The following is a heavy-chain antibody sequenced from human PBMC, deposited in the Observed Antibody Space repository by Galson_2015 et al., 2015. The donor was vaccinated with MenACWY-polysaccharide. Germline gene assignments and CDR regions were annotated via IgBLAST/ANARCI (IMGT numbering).Heavy chain of an antibody. CDR2: IYPGDSDT. Sequence: QSGAEVKKPGESLKISCKGSGYSFTTYWIAWVRQMPGKGLEWMGIIYPGDSDTRYSPSFQGQVTISADKSISTAYLQWSSLKASGTAMYYCARHFSYEGSGLYYFADYWGQGTLVAVSS. CDR3: ARHFSYEGSGLYYFADY. CDR1: GYSFTTYW. V-gene: IGHV5-51*01. D-gene: IGHD3-22*01. J-gene: IGHJ4*01.